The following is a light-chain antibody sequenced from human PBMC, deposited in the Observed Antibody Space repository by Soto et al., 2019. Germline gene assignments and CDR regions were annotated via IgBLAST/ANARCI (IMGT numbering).Light chain of an antibody. Sequence: QSALTQPASVSGSPGQSITISCTGTSSDVGAYNYVSWYQQHPGKAPKLMIHEVSNRPSGVSTRFSGSKSGNTASLTISGLHPEDEADYYCSSYTSSSHYVFGTGTKLTVL. J-gene: IGLJ1*01. CDR1: SSDVGAYNY. CDR3: SSYTSSSHYV. V-gene: IGLV2-14*01. CDR2: EVS.